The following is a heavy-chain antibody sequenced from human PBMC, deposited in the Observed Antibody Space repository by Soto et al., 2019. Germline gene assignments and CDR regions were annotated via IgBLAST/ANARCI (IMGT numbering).Heavy chain of an antibody. CDR2: IYYSGST. J-gene: IGHJ3*02. Sequence: QVQLQESGPGLVKPSETLSLTCTVSGGSISSYYWSWIRQPPGKGLEWIGYIYYSGSTNYNPSLKSRVTISVDTSKNQFSLKLSSVTAADTAVYYCARGGPKDYYDSRAKAFDIWGQGTMVTVSS. CDR3: ARGGPKDYYDSRAKAFDI. V-gene: IGHV4-59*01. D-gene: IGHD3-22*01. CDR1: GGSISSYY.